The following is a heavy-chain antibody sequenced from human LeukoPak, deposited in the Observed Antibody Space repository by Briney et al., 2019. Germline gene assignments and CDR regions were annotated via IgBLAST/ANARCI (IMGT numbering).Heavy chain of an antibody. CDR2: ISPDGITT. V-gene: IGHV3-74*01. Sequence: GGSLRLSCAASGFTFDNSWIHWVRQGPGRGLVWVSRISPDGITTNYADSVRGRFTISRDNAMNTLYLQMNSLRAEDTAVYYCATAGNYRFDNWGQGTLVTVSS. J-gene: IGHJ4*02. D-gene: IGHD1-7*01. CDR3: ATAGNYRFDN. CDR1: GFTFDNSW.